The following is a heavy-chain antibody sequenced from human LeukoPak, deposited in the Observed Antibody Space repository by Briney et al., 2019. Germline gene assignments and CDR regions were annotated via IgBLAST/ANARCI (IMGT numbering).Heavy chain of an antibody. CDR2: ISYDGSNK. V-gene: IGHV3-30-3*01. CDR1: GFTFSSYA. CDR3: ARGGLLEWLLPDGY. J-gene: IGHJ4*02. Sequence: GGSLRLSCAASGFTFSSYAMHWVRQAPGKGLEWVVVISYDGSNKYYADSVKGRFTISRDNSKNTLYLQMNSLRAEDTAVYYCARGGLLEWLLPDGYWGQGTLVTVSS. D-gene: IGHD3-3*01.